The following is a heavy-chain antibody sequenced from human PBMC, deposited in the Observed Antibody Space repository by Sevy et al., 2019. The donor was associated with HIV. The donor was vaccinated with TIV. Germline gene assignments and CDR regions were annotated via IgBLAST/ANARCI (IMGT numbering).Heavy chain of an antibody. D-gene: IGHD1-26*01. J-gene: IGHJ4*02. CDR1: GFTFGDYC. CDR2: LKSDVYGGTV. V-gene: IGHV3-49*04. CDR3: TRWEAAQSIFDY. Sequence: GGSLRLSCTASGFTFGDYCMSWVRQAPGKGLEWVAFLKSDVYGGTVDHAASVRGKFVISRDDSKTIAYLQMNDLKTEDTGGYYCTRWEAAQSIFDYWGQGALVTVSS.